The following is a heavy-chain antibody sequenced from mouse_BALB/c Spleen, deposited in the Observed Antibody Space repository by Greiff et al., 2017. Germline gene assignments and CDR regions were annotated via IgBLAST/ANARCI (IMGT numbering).Heavy chain of an antibody. CDR1: GFTFSSYA. D-gene: IGHD2-3*01. V-gene: IGHV5-9-4*01. CDR3: AREDGYYRYAMDY. J-gene: IGHJ4*01. CDR2: ISSGGSYT. Sequence: EVKLMESGGGLVKPGGSLKLSCAASGFTFSSYAMSWVRQSPEKRLEWVAEISSGGSYTYYPDTVTGRFTISRDNAKNTLYLEMSSLRSEDTAMYYCAREDGYYRYAMDYWGQGTSVTVSS.